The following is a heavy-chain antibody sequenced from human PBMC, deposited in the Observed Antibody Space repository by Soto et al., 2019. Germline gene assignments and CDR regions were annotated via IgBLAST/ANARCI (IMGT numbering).Heavy chain of an antibody. V-gene: IGHV1-69*06. D-gene: IGHD3-10*01. CDR2: IIPIFGTA. Sequence: QVQLVQSGAEVKKPGSSVKVSCKASGGTFSSYAISWVRQAPGQGLEWMGGIIPIFGTANYAQKFQGRVTITADKSTSTAYMELSSLRSEDTAVYYCERGTIRGVIIDYYYYGMDVWGQGTTVTVSS. J-gene: IGHJ6*02. CDR3: ERGTIRGVIIDYYYYGMDV. CDR1: GGTFSSYA.